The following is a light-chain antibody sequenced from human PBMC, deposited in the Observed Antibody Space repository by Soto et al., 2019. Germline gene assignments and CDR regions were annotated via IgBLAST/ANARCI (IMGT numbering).Light chain of an antibody. CDR1: SSDIGGYNS. V-gene: IGLV2-8*01. Sequence: QSALTQPASVSGSPGQSITISCTGTSSDIGGYNSVSWYQQHPGKAPKLMIYEVSKRFSGVPDRFSGSKSGNTASLTVSGLQAEDEADYYCTSHAGTNNFPYVFGTGTKVTVL. J-gene: IGLJ1*01. CDR3: TSHAGTNNFPYV. CDR2: EVS.